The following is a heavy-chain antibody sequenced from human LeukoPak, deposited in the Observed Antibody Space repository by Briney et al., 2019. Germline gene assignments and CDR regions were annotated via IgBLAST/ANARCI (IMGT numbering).Heavy chain of an antibody. CDR1: GGSISSGDYY. D-gene: IGHD5-18*01. V-gene: IGHV4-30-4*01. CDR3: ARVRDTAMWADAFDI. CDR2: IYYSGST. J-gene: IGHJ3*02. Sequence: SETLSLTCSVSGGSISSGDYYWSWIRQPPGKGLEWIGYIYYSGSTYSNPSLKSRVTISLDTSKNQFSLKLSSVTAADTAVYYCARVRDTAMWADAFDIWGQGTMVTVSS.